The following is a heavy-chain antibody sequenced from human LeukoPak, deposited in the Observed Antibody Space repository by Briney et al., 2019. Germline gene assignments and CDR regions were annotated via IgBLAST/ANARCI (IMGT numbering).Heavy chain of an antibody. V-gene: IGHV4-30-2*01. Sequence: SQTLSLTCAVSGRSISSGGYSWSWIRQPPGKGLEWIGYIYHSGSTYYHPSLKSRVTISVDRSKNQFSLKLSSVTAADTAVYYCARIYDRPGNWFDPWGQGTLVTVSS. D-gene: IGHD3-22*01. CDR3: ARIYDRPGNWFDP. CDR1: GRSISSGGYS. J-gene: IGHJ5*02. CDR2: IYHSGST.